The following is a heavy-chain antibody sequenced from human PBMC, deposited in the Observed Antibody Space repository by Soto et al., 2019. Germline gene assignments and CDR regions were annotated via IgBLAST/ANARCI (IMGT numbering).Heavy chain of an antibody. CDR1: GFTFSSYA. D-gene: IGHD6-19*01. CDR3: AKDQRGIAVAGPFDY. Sequence: PGGSLRLSCAASGFTFSSYAMSWVRQAPGKGLEWVSAISGSGGSTYYADSVKGRFTISRDNSKNTLYLQMNSLRAEDTAVYYRAKDQRGIAVAGPFDYWGQGTLVTVSS. V-gene: IGHV3-23*01. J-gene: IGHJ4*02. CDR2: ISGSGGST.